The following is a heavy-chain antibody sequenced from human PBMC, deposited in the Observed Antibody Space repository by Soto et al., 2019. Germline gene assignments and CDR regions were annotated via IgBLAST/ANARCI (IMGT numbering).Heavy chain of an antibody. V-gene: IGHV3-23*01. J-gene: IGHJ4*02. D-gene: IGHD6-13*01. Sequence: GGSLRLSCAVSGFTFITSAMSWVRKVPGKGMERVSAINGSGGSTYYADSVKGRFTISRDNSKNTLYLQLNTLSAKHTTTYNSAKEFWRELVRGGYWGQGTLVTVSS. CDR2: INGSGGST. CDR1: GFTFITSA. CDR3: AKEFWRELVRGGY.